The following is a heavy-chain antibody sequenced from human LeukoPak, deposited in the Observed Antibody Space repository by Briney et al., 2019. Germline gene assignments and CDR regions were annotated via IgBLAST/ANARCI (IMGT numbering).Heavy chain of an antibody. D-gene: IGHD2-21*02. Sequence: GGSLRLSCAASGFTLITYWMTWVRQAPGKGLEWVANINQDGSEKYYVGSVEGRFTISRDNARNSLYLQMNSLRAEDTAVYYCARVSYCGGDCFNWFDPWGQGTLVTVSS. CDR3: ARVSYCGGDCFNWFDP. CDR2: INQDGSEK. J-gene: IGHJ5*02. CDR1: GFTLITYW. V-gene: IGHV3-7*01.